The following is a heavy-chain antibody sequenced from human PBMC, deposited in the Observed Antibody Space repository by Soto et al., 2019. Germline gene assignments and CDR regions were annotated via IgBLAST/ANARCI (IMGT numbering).Heavy chain of an antibody. V-gene: IGHV3-11*01. J-gene: IGHJ6*02. D-gene: IGHD6-13*01. CDR1: GFTFSDYY. CDR2: MSSSGVTV. Sequence: PGGSLRLSCAGSGFTFSDYYMSWIRQAPGQWLEWVSYMSSSGVTVFYADSVKGRFTISRDNAKNSLYLQMYSLRAEDSAVYYCARNTISAAGADYYGLDVWGQGXTVTVSS. CDR3: ARNTISAAGADYYGLDV.